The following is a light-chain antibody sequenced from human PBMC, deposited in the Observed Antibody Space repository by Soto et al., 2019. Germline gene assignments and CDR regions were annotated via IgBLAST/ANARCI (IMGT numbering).Light chain of an antibody. CDR3: QQYNTYQGT. CDR1: QNINTW. CDR2: KAS. Sequence: DIPMTQSPSTLSASVGDRVTITCRASQNINTWLAWYHQKPGKAPKLLIYKASSLESGVPSRFSGSGSGTEFTLTISSLQPDDFATYYCQQYNTYQGTFGQGTKVEI. J-gene: IGKJ1*01. V-gene: IGKV1-5*03.